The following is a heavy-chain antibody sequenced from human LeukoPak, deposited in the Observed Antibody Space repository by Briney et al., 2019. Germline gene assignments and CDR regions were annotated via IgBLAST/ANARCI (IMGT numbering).Heavy chain of an antibody. Sequence: GGSLRLSCAASGFTFSNYWMTWVRQAPGKGLEWVAHVNQDGSERYYVNSVRGRFTISRDNAKNSLDLQVNSLRAEDTALYFCAKANAMDVWGQGTTVTVSS. CDR3: AKANAMDV. V-gene: IGHV3-7*01. CDR2: VNQDGSER. J-gene: IGHJ6*02. CDR1: GFTFSNYW.